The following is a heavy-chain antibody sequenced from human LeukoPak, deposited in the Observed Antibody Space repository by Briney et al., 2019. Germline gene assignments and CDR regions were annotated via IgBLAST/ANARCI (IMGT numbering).Heavy chain of an antibody. CDR3: AKSNVRGTWTTPFDS. CDR2: ISYDGSNK. J-gene: IGHJ4*02. D-gene: IGHD3-10*02. V-gene: IGHV3-30*18. Sequence: PGRSLRLSCAASGFTFSSYGMHWLRQAPGKGLEGGAVISYDGSNKYYADSVKGRFTTSKDNSKDKLYLQMNSPRAEDTAVYYCAKSNVRGTWTTPFDSWGQGTLVTVSS. CDR1: GFTFSSYG.